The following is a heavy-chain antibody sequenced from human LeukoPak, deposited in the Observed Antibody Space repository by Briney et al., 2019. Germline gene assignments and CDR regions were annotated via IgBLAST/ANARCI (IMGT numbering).Heavy chain of an antibody. CDR3: AKDGGPVYGSGSYSDY. J-gene: IGHJ4*02. CDR2: ISWNSGSI. CDR1: GFTFDDYA. Sequence: GGSLRLSCAASGFTFDDYAMHWVRQAPGKGLEWVSGISWNSGSIGYADSVKGRFTISGDNAKNSLYLQMNSLRAEDTALYYCAKDGGPVYGSGSYSDYWGQGTLVTVSS. D-gene: IGHD3-10*01. V-gene: IGHV3-9*01.